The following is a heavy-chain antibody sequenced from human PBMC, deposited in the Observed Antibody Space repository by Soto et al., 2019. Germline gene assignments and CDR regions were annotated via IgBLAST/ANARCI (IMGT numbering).Heavy chain of an antibody. CDR2: IYYSGST. V-gene: IGHV4-39*01. CDR1: GGSISSSSYY. Sequence: PSETLSLTCTVSGGSISSSSYYWGWIRQPPGKGLEWIGSIYYSGSTYYNPSLKSRVTISVDTSKNQFSLKLSSVTAADTAVYYCARSRTDYYYGMDVWGQGTTVTAP. D-gene: IGHD4-17*01. CDR3: ARSRTDYYYGMDV. J-gene: IGHJ6*02.